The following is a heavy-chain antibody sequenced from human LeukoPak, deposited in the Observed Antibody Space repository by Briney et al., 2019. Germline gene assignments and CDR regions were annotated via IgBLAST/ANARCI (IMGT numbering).Heavy chain of an antibody. CDR2: INGDGSST. CDR1: GFTFSTYW. Sequence: GESLKISCEASGFTFSTYWMHWVRQAPGKGLVWVSRINGDGSSTFYADSVKGRFTISRDNARNTVHLQMNSLRAEDTAVYYCARDAYSGYDHGDNWFDPWGQGTLVTVSS. J-gene: IGHJ5*02. D-gene: IGHD5-12*01. CDR3: ARDAYSGYDHGDNWFDP. V-gene: IGHV3-74*01.